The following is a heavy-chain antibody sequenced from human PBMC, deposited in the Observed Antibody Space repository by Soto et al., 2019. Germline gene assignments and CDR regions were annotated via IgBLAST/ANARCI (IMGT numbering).Heavy chain of an antibody. D-gene: IGHD3-16*01. J-gene: IGHJ4*02. CDR3: GHKGGGDRILDY. CDR1: GFSLSTSGVG. V-gene: IGHV2-5*02. Sequence: SGPTLVNPTQTLTLTCTFSGFSLSTSGVGVGWIRQPPGEALEWLALIYWDDYKHFSPSLESRLTITKDTSKNQVVLTMTNMNPVDTAKYYLGHKGGGDRILDYWGQGTLVTVS. CDR2: IYWDDYK.